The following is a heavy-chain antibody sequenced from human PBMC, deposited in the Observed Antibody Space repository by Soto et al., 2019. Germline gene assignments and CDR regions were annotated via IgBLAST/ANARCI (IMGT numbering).Heavy chain of an antibody. CDR1: GGSISSGGYY. CDR2: IYYSGST. V-gene: IGHV4-31*03. J-gene: IGHJ4*02. CDR3: AREDGDHTIDY. D-gene: IGHD4-17*01. Sequence: QVQLQESGPGLVKPSQTLSLTCTVSGGSISSGGYYWSWIRQHPGKGLEWIGYIYYSGSTYYNPSLKGRVNISVDTSKNQFPLKLSSVTAADTAVYYCAREDGDHTIDYWGQGTLVTVSS.